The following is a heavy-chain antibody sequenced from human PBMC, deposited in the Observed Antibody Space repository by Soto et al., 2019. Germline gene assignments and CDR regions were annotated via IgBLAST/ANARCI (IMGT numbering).Heavy chain of an antibody. Sequence: GGSLRLSCMASGFTFSRYIMSWVRQAPGKGLEWVSTINSNGGSTYYADSVKGRFTVSRDNSRNSLYLQMNSLRAEDTAVYYCARVPDRNYCSRTSCLYYFDYWGQGGLVTVSS. CDR1: GFTFSRYI. CDR2: INSNGGST. J-gene: IGHJ4*02. V-gene: IGHV3-23*01. D-gene: IGHD2-2*01. CDR3: ARVPDRNYCSRTSCLYYFDY.